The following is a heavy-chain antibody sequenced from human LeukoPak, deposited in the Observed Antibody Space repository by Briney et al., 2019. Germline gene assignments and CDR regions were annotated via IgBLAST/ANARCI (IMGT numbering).Heavy chain of an antibody. J-gene: IGHJ4*02. CDR1: GFTFSSYG. CDR3: AKDAYYYDSSGFWDPHPRGPDY. CDR2: IRYDGSNK. V-gene: IGHV3-30*02. D-gene: IGHD3-22*01. Sequence: GGSLRLSCAASGFTFSSYGMHWVRQAPGKGLEWVAFIRYDGSNKYYADSVKGRFTISRDNSKNTLYLQMNSLRAEDTAVYYCAKDAYYYDSSGFWDPHPRGPDYRGQGTLVTVSS.